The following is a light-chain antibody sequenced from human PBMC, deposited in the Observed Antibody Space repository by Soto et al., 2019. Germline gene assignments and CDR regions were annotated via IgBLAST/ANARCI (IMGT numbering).Light chain of an antibody. CDR1: QIVSSN. CDR2: GAS. CDR3: QHYNNWPRT. V-gene: IGKV3-15*01. J-gene: IGKJ1*01. Sequence: IVMNHSLSTLSVYKGERATLSCRASQIVSSNLAWYQQKPGQAPRLLIYGASTRATGIPARFSGSGSGTEFTLTISSLHSEDFAVYYCQHYNNWPRTFGQGSMVDIK.